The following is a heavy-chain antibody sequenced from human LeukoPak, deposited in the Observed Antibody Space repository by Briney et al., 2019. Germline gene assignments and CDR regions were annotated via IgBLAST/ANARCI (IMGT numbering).Heavy chain of an antibody. V-gene: IGHV1-18*01. D-gene: IGHD5-24*01. J-gene: IGHJ4*02. Sequence: ASVKVSCKASGYTFTTYGITWVRQAPGQGLEWMGWISAYNGNTNYAQKLQGRVTMTTDTSTSSAYMELRSLRSDDTAVYYCARALVDGYKELGYWGQGTLVTVSS. CDR1: GYTFTTYG. CDR3: ARALVDGYKELGY. CDR2: ISAYNGNT.